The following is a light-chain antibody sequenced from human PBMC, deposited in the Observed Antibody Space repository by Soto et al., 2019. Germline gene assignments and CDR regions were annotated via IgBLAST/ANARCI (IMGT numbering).Light chain of an antibody. CDR2: QDS. Sequence: SYELTQPPSVSVSPGQTASITCSGVKLGDKYACWYQQKPGQSPVLVIYQDSKRPSGIPERFSGSNSGNTATLTISGTQAMDEADYYCQAWDSSTDVVFGGGTKVTVL. J-gene: IGLJ2*01. CDR3: QAWDSSTDVV. CDR1: KLGDKY. V-gene: IGLV3-1*01.